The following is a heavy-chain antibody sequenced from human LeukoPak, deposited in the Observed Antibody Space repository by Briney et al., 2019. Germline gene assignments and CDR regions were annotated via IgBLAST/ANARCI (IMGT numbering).Heavy chain of an antibody. Sequence: SSETLSLTCAVYGGSFSGYYWSWIRQSPGKGLEWIGEINHSGSTNYNPSLKSRVTISVDTSKNQFSLKLSSVTAADTAVYYCARQRTGTIYYFDYWGQGTLVTVSS. D-gene: IGHD1-1*01. CDR2: INHSGST. V-gene: IGHV4-34*01. CDR3: ARQRTGTIYYFDY. CDR1: GGSFSGYY. J-gene: IGHJ4*02.